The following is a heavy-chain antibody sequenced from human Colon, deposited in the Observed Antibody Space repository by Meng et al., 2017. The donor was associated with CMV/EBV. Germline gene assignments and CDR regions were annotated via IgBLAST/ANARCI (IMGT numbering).Heavy chain of an antibody. CDR1: GFTFNSYW. V-gene: IGHV3-7*01. D-gene: IGHD2-2*01. CDR2: IKPDASEQ. Sequence: GGSLRLSCAASGFTFNSYWMTWVRQAPGKGLEWVANIKPDASEQYYVDSVRGRFTISRDNAKNSLYLLMNNLRAEDTAVYYCARDPAHVLEVVSPAYYHDMGIWGQGTTVTVSS. CDR3: ARDPAHVLEVVSPAYYHDMGI. J-gene: IGHJ6*03.